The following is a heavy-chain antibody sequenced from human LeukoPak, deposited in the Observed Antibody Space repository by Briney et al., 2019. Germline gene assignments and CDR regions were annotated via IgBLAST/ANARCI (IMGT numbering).Heavy chain of an antibody. D-gene: IGHD1-26*01. Sequence: GGSLRLSCAASGFTFSSYGMHWVRQAPGRGPEWVSLISTTSTSIYYADSVEGRFTVSRDNAKNLLYLQMNSLRAEDSAVYYCARGVGATHFDCWGQGTLVTVST. CDR2: ISTTSTSI. CDR1: GFTFSSYG. V-gene: IGHV3-21*06. CDR3: ARGVGATHFDC. J-gene: IGHJ4*02.